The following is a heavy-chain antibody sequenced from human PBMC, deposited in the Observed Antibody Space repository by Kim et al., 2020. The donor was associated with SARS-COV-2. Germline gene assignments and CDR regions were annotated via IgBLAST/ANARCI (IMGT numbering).Heavy chain of an antibody. V-gene: IGHV3-23*01. CDR2: ISGSGGST. J-gene: IGHJ2*01. Sequence: GGSLRLSCAAFGFTFSSYAMSWVRQAPGKGLEWVSAISGSGGSTYYADSVKGRFTISRDNSKNTLYLQMNSLRAEDTAVYYCAKDQRYYDFWSGYYFGAGDGAFQGHDWYFDLWGRGTLVTVSS. D-gene: IGHD3-3*01. CDR1: GFTFSSYA. CDR3: AKDQRYYDFWSGYYFGAGDGAFQGHDWYFDL.